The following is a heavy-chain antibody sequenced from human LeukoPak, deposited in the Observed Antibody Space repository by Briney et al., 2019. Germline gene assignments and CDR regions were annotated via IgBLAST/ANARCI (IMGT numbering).Heavy chain of an antibody. CDR2: INPNSGGT. CDR1: GYTFTGYY. V-gene: IGHV1-2*02. D-gene: IGHD6-13*01. CDR3: ARSIAADASGDY. Sequence: ASVKVSCKASGYTFTGYYMHWVRQAPGQGLEWMGWINPNSGGTNYAQKFQGRVTMTRDTSISTAYMELSRLRSDDTAVYYCARSIAADASGDYWGQGTLVTVSS. J-gene: IGHJ4*02.